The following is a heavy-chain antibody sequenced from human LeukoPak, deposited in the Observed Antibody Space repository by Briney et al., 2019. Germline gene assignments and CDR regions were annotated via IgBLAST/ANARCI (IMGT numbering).Heavy chain of an antibody. CDR3: ARAVYAYSSSWYFDD. CDR1: GFTVSTNY. V-gene: IGHV3-53*01. CDR2: IDIGDNT. D-gene: IGHD6-13*01. J-gene: IGHJ4*02. Sequence: GGSLRLSCGGSGFTVSTNYMNWVRQAPGRGLEWVSFIDIGDNTFYADSVKGRFVISRDDSKNTLYLQMNNLSADDTAVYYCARAVYAYSSSWYFDDWGQGTLVTVSS.